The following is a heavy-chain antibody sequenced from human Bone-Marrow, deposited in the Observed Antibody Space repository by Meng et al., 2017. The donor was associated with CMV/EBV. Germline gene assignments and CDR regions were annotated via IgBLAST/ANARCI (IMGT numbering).Heavy chain of an antibody. Sequence: GGSLRLSCAASGFTFSNYNMGWVRQAPGKGLEWVSSISSSSSCIYFADSVKGRFTISRDNAKSSLYLQMNSLRAEDTAVYYCARDGWSPGGFDVWGQGTTVTVSS. CDR2: ISSSSSCI. CDR1: GFTFSNYN. CDR3: ARDGWSPGGFDV. V-gene: IGHV3-21*01. J-gene: IGHJ6*02. D-gene: IGHD3-3*01.